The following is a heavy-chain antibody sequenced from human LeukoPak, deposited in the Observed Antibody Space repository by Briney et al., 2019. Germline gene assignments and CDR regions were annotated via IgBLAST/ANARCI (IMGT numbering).Heavy chain of an antibody. D-gene: IGHD3-10*01. J-gene: IGHJ4*02. V-gene: IGHV3-7*01. CDR2: IKQDGSEK. Sequence: GGSLRLSCAASGFTFSSYWMSWVRQAPGKGLGWVANIKQDGSEKYYVDSVKGRFTISRDNAKNSLYLQMNSLRAEDTAVYYCARDRGVLLWFGESESTYYFDYWGQGTLVTVSS. CDR3: ARDRGVLLWFGESESTYYFDY. CDR1: GFTFSSYW.